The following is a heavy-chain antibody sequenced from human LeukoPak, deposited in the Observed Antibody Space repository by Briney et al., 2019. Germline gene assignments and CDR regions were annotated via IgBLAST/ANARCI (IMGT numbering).Heavy chain of an antibody. D-gene: IGHD3-9*01. Sequence: GASVKVSCKASGYTFTSYGISWVRQAPGQGLEWMGWISAYNGNTNYAQKLQGRVTMTTDTSTSTAYMELRSLRSDDTAVYYCARDWPLRYFDWSILKHKPGIDYWGQGTLVTVSS. CDR2: ISAYNGNT. J-gene: IGHJ4*02. V-gene: IGHV1-18*01. CDR1: GYTFTSYG. CDR3: ARDWPLRYFDWSILKHKPGIDY.